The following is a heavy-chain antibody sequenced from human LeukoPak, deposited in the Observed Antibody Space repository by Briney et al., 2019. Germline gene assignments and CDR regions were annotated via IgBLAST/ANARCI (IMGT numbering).Heavy chain of an antibody. CDR1: GGSISSGDYY. CDR2: IYCSGST. J-gene: IGHJ4*02. CDR3: ARRDTAMVNFDY. Sequence: SQTLSLTCTVSGGSISSGDYYWSWIRQPPGKGLEWIGYIYCSGSTYYNPSLKSRVTISVDTSKNQFSLKLSSVTAADTAVYYCARRDTAMVNFDYWGQGTLVTVSS. V-gene: IGHV4-30-4*08. D-gene: IGHD5-18*01.